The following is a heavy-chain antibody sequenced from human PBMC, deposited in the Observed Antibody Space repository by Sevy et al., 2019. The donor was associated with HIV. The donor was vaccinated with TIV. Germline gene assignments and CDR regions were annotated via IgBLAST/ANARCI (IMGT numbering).Heavy chain of an antibody. CDR1: GFSFSSYA. V-gene: IGHV3-30-3*01. J-gene: IGHJ6*02. Sequence: GGSLRLSCAASGFSFSSYAMHWVRQAPGKGLEWVAVISDDGSNKYYADSVKGRFTISRDNSKNTLYLQMNSLRAEDTAVYYCARDGDSSSSDPDYYYYGMDVWGQGSTVTVSS. D-gene: IGHD6-6*01. CDR2: ISDDGSNK. CDR3: ARDGDSSSSDPDYYYYGMDV.